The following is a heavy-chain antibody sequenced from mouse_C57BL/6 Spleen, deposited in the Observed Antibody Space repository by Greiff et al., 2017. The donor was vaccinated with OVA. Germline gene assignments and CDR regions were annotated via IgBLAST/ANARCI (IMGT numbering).Heavy chain of an antibody. Sequence: VQLQQSGPELVKPGASVKMSCKASGYTFTDYNMHWVKQSHGKSLEWIGYINPNNGGTSYNQKFKGKATLTVNKSSSTAYMERRSRTAEDSAFYYCAVRSNWGTLYYAMDYWGQGTSVTVSS. V-gene: IGHV1-22*01. J-gene: IGHJ4*01. D-gene: IGHD4-1*01. CDR1: GYTFTDYN. CDR3: AVRSNWGTLYYAMDY. CDR2: INPNNGGT.